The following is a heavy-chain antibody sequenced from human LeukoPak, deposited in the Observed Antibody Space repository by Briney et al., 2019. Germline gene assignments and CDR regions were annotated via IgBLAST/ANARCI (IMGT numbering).Heavy chain of an antibody. CDR3: ARDRGLLWFGDPPLDC. Sequence: GGSLRLSCAASGFTFSSYWMSWFRQAPGKGLEWVANIKQDGSEKYYVDSVKGRFTISRDNAKNSLYLQMNSLRAEDTAVYCYARDRGLLWFGDPPLDCWGQGTLVTVSS. D-gene: IGHD3-10*01. CDR1: GFTFSSYW. V-gene: IGHV3-7*01. J-gene: IGHJ4*02. CDR2: IKQDGSEK.